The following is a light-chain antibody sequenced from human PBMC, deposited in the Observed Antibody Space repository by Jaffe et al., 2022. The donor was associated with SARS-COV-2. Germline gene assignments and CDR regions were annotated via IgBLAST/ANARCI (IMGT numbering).Light chain of an antibody. CDR3: GTWDDSLNGPV. CDR1: SSNIGDNY. J-gene: IGLJ2*01. Sequence: QSVLTQPPSASGTPGQRVTISCSGSSSNIGDNYVHWYQQFPGTAPKLLIYRSSQRPSGVPARFSASKSGTSASLAISGLRSEDEADYYCGTWDDSLNGPVFGGGTKLTVL. CDR2: RSS. V-gene: IGLV1-47*01.